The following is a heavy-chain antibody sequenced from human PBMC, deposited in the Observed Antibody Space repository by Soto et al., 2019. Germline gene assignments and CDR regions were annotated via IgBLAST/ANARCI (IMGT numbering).Heavy chain of an antibody. V-gene: IGHV3-23*01. CDR2: ISGSGGST. Sequence: SGGSLRLSCAASGFTFSSYAMSWVRQAPGKGLEWVSAISGSGGSTYYADSVKGRFTISRDNSKNTLYLQMNSLRAEDTAVYYCATFDYDFWSGYYKSGTFDYWGQGTLVTVSS. CDR1: GFTFSSYA. D-gene: IGHD3-3*01. CDR3: ATFDYDFWSGYYKSGTFDY. J-gene: IGHJ4*02.